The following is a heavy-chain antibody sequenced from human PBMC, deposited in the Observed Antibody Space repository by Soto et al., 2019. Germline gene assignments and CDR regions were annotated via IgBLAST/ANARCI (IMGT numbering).Heavy chain of an antibody. Sequence: GASGKVSCKASGYTFTTYAMHWVRQAPGQRLEWMGWIDAGRGTTRYSQRFQGRVTMTRDTSANTVYMELSSLISEDKSVYYCARARAAVDYWGQGTLVTVSS. V-gene: IGHV1-3*01. CDR1: GYTFTTYA. J-gene: IGHJ4*02. CDR2: IDAGRGTT. CDR3: ARARAAVDY. D-gene: IGHD6-13*01.